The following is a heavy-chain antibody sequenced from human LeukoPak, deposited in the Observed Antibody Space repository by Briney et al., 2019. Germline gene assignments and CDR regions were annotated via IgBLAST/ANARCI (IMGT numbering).Heavy chain of an antibody. V-gene: IGHV4-30-2*03. Sequence: SQTLSLTCAVSGGSISSGGYSWSWIRQPPGKGLEWIGYIYYSGSTYYNPSLKSRVTISVDTSKNQFSLKLSSVTAADTAVYYCARAYDSSGYVAFDIWGQGTMVTVSS. D-gene: IGHD3-22*01. CDR2: IYYSGST. CDR3: ARAYDSSGYVAFDI. CDR1: GGSISSGGYS. J-gene: IGHJ3*02.